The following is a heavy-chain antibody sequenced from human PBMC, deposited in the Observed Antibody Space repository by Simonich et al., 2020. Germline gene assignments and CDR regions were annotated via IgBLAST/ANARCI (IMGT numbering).Heavy chain of an antibody. CDR2: IYYSGST. D-gene: IGHD6-13*01. CDR1: GGSISSSSDY. V-gene: IGHV4-39*01. CDR3: ARHAGFAFDI. Sequence: QLQLQESGPGLVKPSETLSLTCTVSGGSISSSSDYWGWIRQPPGKGLEWIGRIYYSGSTYYNPSLKGRVTISVDTSKNQFSLKLSSVTAADTAVYYCARHAGFAFDIWGQGTMVTVSS. J-gene: IGHJ3*02.